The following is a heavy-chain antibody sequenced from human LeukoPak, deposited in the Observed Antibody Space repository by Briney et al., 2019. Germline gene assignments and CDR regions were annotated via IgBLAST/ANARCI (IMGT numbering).Heavy chain of an antibody. D-gene: IGHD6-13*01. CDR3: AREPLLSAAEYDY. J-gene: IGHJ4*02. Sequence: ASVKVSCKTSGYTFSGYYIHWVRQAPGQGLEWMGWINPNSGGTNYAQKFQGRVTMTRDTSISTAYMELSRLRSDDTAVYYCAREPLLSAAEYDYWGQGTLVTVSS. CDR2: INPNSGGT. CDR1: GYTFSGYY. V-gene: IGHV1-2*02.